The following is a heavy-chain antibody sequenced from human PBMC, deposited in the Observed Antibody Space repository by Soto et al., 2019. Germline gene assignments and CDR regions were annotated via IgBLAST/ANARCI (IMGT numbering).Heavy chain of an antibody. CDR2: IYYSGST. CDR1: GGSISSSSYY. D-gene: IGHD3-10*01. Sequence: QLQLQESGPGLVKPSETLSLTCTVSGGSISSSSYYWGWIRQPPGKGLEWIGSIYYSGSTYYNPSLKSRVTISVDTSKNQFSLKLSSVTAADTAVYYCARRVLGGSGVSLGDWFDPWGQGTLVTVSS. CDR3: ARRVLGGSGVSLGDWFDP. V-gene: IGHV4-39*01. J-gene: IGHJ5*02.